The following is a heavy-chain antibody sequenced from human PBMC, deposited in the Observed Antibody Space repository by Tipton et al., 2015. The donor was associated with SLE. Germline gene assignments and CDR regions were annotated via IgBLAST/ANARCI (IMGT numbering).Heavy chain of an antibody. CDR3: ARLPCSGDCYSGH. Sequence: SLRLSCAASGFTFSSYAMTWVRQAPGKGLEWVSGISGSGGSTDYADSVKNRFTISRDNSKSTLYLQMNSLRDGDTAIYYCARLPCSGDCYSGHWGQGTLVTVSS. J-gene: IGHJ4*02. D-gene: IGHD2-21*02. CDR2: ISGSGGST. CDR1: GFTFSSYA. V-gene: IGHV3-23*01.